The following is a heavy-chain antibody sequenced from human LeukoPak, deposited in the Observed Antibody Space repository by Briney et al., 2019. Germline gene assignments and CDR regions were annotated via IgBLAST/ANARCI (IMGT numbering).Heavy chain of an antibody. CDR3: ARSSSSGWGFRFDP. Sequence: SETLSLTCAVYGGSFSGYYWSWIRQPPGKGLEWIGEINHSGSTNYNPSLKSRATISVDTSKNQFSLKLSSVTAADTAVYYCARSSSSGWGFRFDPWGQGTLVTVSS. CDR1: GGSFSGYY. J-gene: IGHJ5*02. V-gene: IGHV4-34*01. CDR2: INHSGST. D-gene: IGHD6-19*01.